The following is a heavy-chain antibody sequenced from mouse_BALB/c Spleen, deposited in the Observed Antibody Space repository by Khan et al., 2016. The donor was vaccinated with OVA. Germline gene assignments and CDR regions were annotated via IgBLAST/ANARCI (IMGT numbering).Heavy chain of an antibody. CDR2: IDPFNGGS. Sequence: VQLQQSGPELMKPGASVKISCKASGYSFTSYYIHWVKQSHGKTLEWIGYIDPFNGGSTYNQKFKGKATLTVDKSSSTASMHLSSLTSEDSAVYYCARHGSTSWFAYWGQGTLVTVSA. J-gene: IGHJ3*01. D-gene: IGHD1-1*01. V-gene: IGHV1-31*01. CDR3: ARHGSTSWFAY. CDR1: GYSFTSYY.